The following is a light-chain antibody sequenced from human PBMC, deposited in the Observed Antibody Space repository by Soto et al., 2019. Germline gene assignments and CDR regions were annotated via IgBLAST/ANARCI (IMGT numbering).Light chain of an antibody. Sequence: IVLIQSPATLSVSPGERATLSCRASQSVFSSLAWYQQKPGQAPRLLIYGAATRATGIPARFSGSGSGTEFTLTISSMKSEDFAVYYCQHYHNWPAFGQGTKVDIK. J-gene: IGKJ1*01. CDR3: QHYHNWPA. CDR1: QSVFSS. V-gene: IGKV3-15*01. CDR2: GAA.